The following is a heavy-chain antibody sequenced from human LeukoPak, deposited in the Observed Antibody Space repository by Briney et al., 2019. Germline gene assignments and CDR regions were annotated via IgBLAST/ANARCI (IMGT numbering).Heavy chain of an antibody. CDR3: ASRYCSSTSCLFDY. D-gene: IGHD2-2*01. J-gene: IGHJ4*02. CDR2: INHSGST. V-gene: IGHV4-34*01. Sequence: SETLSLTCAVYGGSFSGYYWSRIRQPPGKGLEWIGEINHSGSTNYNPSLKSRVTISVDTSKNQFSLKLSSVTAADTAVYYCASRYCSSTSCLFDYWGQGTLVTVSS. CDR1: GGSFSGYY.